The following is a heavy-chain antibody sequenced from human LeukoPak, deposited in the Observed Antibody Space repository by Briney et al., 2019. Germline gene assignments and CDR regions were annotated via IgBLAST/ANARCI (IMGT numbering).Heavy chain of an antibody. J-gene: IGHJ3*02. D-gene: IGHD1-1*01. CDR2: IWYDGSNK. CDR3: ARDPERAFDI. CDR1: GFTFSSHG. Sequence: GGSLRLSCATSGFTFSSHGMHWVRQAPGKGLEWVAAIWYDGSNKYYADSVKGRFTISRDDSKNTLYLQMNSLRAEDTAVYYCARDPERAFDIWGQGTMVTVSS. V-gene: IGHV3-33*01.